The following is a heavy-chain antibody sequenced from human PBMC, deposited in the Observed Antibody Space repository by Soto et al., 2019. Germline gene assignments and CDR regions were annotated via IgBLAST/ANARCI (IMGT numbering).Heavy chain of an antibody. J-gene: IGHJ4*02. V-gene: IGHV3-48*01. D-gene: IGHD3-22*01. CDR1: GFTFRNYG. CDR3: AKSIGPGYYDSSGYHLDY. Sequence: GGSLRLSCAASGFTFRNYGMNWVRQAPGKGLEWVSYIGIGSSTKYYADSVKGRFTISRDNAKNSLYLQMNSLRAEDTAVYYGAKSIGPGYYDSSGYHLDYWGQVTLVTVSS. CDR2: IGIGSSTK.